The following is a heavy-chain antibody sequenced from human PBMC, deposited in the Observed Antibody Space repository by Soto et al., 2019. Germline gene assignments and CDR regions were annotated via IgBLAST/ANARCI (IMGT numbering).Heavy chain of an antibody. J-gene: IGHJ6*02. CDR3: ARDFVACSGGSCYSSNLPYYYYGMDV. V-gene: IGHV3-23*01. D-gene: IGHD2-15*01. CDR1: GFTFSSYS. CDR2: ISGSGGST. Sequence: GGSLRLSCAASGFTFSSYSMNWVRQAPGKGLEWVSAISGSGGSTYYADSVKGRFTISRDNSKNTLYLQMNSLRAEDTAVYYCARDFVACSGGSCYSSNLPYYYYGMDVWGQGTTVTVSS.